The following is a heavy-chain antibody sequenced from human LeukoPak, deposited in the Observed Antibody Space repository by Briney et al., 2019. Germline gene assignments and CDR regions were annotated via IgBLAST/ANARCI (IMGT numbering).Heavy chain of an antibody. D-gene: IGHD3-10*01. CDR1: GYSISSGYY. CDR3: ARTPLRGATFFTSYPNWFDT. J-gene: IGHJ5*02. CDR2: VYSSGST. Sequence: SETLSLTCTVSGYSISSGYYWSWIRQPAGKGLEWIGRVYSSGSTDYNPSLKSRLSISVDTSKIQFSLRLSSVTVADTAVYYCARTPLRGATFFTSYPNWFDTWGQGTLVTVSS. V-gene: IGHV4-61*02.